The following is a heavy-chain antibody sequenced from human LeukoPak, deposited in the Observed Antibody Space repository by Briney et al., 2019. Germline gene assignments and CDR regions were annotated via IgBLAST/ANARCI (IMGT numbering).Heavy chain of an antibody. Sequence: GGSLRLSCAASGFTFSTYAMTWVRQAPGKGLEWVSAISGSGGSTYYADSVKGRFTISRDNSKNTLYLQMNRLRAEDTAVYYCAKVKLPGDGSGYYYGHWGQGTLVTVSS. CDR1: GFTFSTYA. J-gene: IGHJ4*02. CDR2: ISGSGGST. V-gene: IGHV3-23*01. D-gene: IGHD3-22*01. CDR3: AKVKLPGDGSGYYYGH.